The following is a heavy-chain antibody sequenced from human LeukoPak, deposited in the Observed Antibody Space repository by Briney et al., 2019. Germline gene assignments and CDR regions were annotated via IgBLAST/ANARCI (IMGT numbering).Heavy chain of an antibody. J-gene: IGHJ4*02. CDR2: IKQDGSEK. D-gene: IGHD3-10*01. V-gene: IGHV3-7*01. CDR1: GFTLSNYW. CDR3: ARNRGADY. Sequence: GGSLRLSCAASGFTLSNYWMSWVRQAPGKGLERVANIKQDGSEKYYADSVKGRLTISRDSAKNSLYLQMNSLRADDTAVYYCARNRGADYWGQGTLVTVSS.